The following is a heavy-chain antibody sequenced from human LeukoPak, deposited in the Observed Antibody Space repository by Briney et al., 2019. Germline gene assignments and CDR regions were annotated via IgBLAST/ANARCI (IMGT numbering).Heavy chain of an antibody. D-gene: IGHD3-10*01. J-gene: IGHJ6*02. CDR1: GGSISSSSYY. CDR3: ARRPYYYGSGSYYRITYYYYYGMDV. CDR2: IYYSGST. Sequence: PSETLSLTCTVSGGSISSSSYYWGWIRQPPGKGLEWIGSIYYSGSTYYNPSLKSRVTISVDTSKNQFSLKLSSVTAADTAVYYCARRPYYYGSGSYYRITYYYYYGMDVWGQGTTVTVSS. V-gene: IGHV4-39*01.